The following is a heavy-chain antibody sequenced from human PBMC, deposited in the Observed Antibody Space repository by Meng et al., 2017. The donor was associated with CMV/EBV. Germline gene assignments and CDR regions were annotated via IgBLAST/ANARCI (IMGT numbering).Heavy chain of an antibody. Sequence: GESLKISCAASGFTFDDYGMSWVRQAPGKGLEWVSGINWNGGSTGYADSVKGRFTISRDNAKNSLYLQMNSLRTEDTALYYCAKDSSSDGYYYYGMDVWGQGTTVTVSS. D-gene: IGHD6-13*01. CDR1: GFTFDDYG. CDR3: AKDSSSDGYYYYGMDV. V-gene: IGHV3-20*04. CDR2: INWNGGST. J-gene: IGHJ6*02.